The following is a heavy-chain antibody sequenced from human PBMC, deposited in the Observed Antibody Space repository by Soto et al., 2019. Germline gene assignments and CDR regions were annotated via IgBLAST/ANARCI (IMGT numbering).Heavy chain of an antibody. J-gene: IGHJ6*02. CDR2: IYYSVTT. D-gene: IGHD5-18*01. V-gene: IGHV4-39*01. Sequence: PSETLSLTCTVSGGSISSRSYYWGWIRQPPGKGLEWIGNIYYSVTTYHSPSLKSRVTMSVDTSKNQFSLKLTSVTAADSAVYYCARQWGGQGYTYFCGMDVWGEGSKGTV. CDR3: ARQWGGQGYTYFCGMDV. CDR1: GGSISSRSYY.